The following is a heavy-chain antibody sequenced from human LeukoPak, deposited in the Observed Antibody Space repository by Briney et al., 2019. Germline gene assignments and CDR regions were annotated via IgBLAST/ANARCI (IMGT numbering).Heavy chain of an antibody. CDR2: INPNGGGT. CDR3: ASGPLYGSGTYYVY. CDR1: GYTFTGYY. J-gene: IGHJ4*02. V-gene: IGHV1-2*02. D-gene: IGHD3-10*01. Sequence: ASVKVSCKASGYTFTGYYIHWVRQAPGQGLEWMGWINPNGGGTNYAQKFQGRVTMTRDTSINTAYMELSRLRSDDTAVYYCASGPLYGSGTYYVYWGQGTLVTVSS.